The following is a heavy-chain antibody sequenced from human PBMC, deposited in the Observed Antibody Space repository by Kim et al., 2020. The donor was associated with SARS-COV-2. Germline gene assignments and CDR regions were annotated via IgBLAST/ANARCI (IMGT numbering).Heavy chain of an antibody. Sequence: SETLSLTCTVSGGSISSSSYYWGGIRQPPGKGLEWIGSIYYSGSTYYNPSLKSRVTISVDTSKNQFSLKLSSVTAADTAVYYCARVGRTLAGVVAGKVSWFDPWGQGTLVTVSS. V-gene: IGHV4-39*07. D-gene: IGHD6-19*01. CDR2: IYYSGST. CDR3: ARVGRTLAGVVAGKVSWFDP. CDR1: GGSISSSSYY. J-gene: IGHJ5*02.